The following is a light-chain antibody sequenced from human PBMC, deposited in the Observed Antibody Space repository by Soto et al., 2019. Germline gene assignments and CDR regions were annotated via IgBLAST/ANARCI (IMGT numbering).Light chain of an antibody. J-gene: IGKJ1*01. Sequence: EIVLTQSPGTLSLSPGERATLSCRASQSGFSTYLAWFQQKPGQAPRLLIYGASTRAAGVPDRFSGSWSATDFTLTISRLEPEDFAVYYCHQYGNSPWTIGQGTLVE. V-gene: IGKV3-20*01. CDR1: QSGFSTY. CDR3: HQYGNSPWT. CDR2: GAS.